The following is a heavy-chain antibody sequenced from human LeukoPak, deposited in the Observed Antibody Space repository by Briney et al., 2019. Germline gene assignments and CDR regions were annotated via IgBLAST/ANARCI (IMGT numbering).Heavy chain of an antibody. D-gene: IGHD6-25*01. CDR2: ISYDGSNK. J-gene: IGHJ4*02. V-gene: IGHV3-30*01. CDR3: AREKTAAGDY. CDR1: GFTFSSYA. Sequence: GRSLRLSCAASGFTFSSYAMHWVRQAPGKGLEWVAVISYDGSNKYYADSVKGRFTISRDNSKNTLYLQMNSLRAEDTAGYYCAREKTAAGDYWGQGTLVTVSS.